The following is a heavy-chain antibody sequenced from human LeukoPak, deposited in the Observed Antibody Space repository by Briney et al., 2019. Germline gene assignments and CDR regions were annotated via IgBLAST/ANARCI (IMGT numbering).Heavy chain of an antibody. CDR2: LYYSGNT. D-gene: IGHD2-21*02. CDR1: GGSISSGGYS. V-gene: IGHV4-61*08. CDR3: ARAAYCGGDCYYYFDY. J-gene: IGHJ4*02. Sequence: PSETLSLTCAVPGGSISSGGYSWSWIRQPPGKGLEWIGYLYYSGNTYYNPSLKSRVTMSVDTSKNQFSLKLSSVTAADTAVYFCARAAYCGGDCYYYFDYWGQGTLVTVSS.